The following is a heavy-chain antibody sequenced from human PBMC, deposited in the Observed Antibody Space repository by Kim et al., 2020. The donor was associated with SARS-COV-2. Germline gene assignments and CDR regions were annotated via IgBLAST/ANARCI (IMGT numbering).Heavy chain of an antibody. CDR2: ISSSGSTI. CDR3: AREVWGYYYDSSAYLHDAFDI. J-gene: IGHJ3*02. Sequence: GGSLRLSCAASGFTFSSYEMNWVRQAPGKGLEWVSYISSSGSTIYYADSVKGRFTISRDNAKNSLYLQMNSLRAEDTAVYYCAREVWGYYYDSSAYLHDAFDIWGQGTMVTVSS. D-gene: IGHD3-22*01. V-gene: IGHV3-48*03. CDR1: GFTFSSYE.